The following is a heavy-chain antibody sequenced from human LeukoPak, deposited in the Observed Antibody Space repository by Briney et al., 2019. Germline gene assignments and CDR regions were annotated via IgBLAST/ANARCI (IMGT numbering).Heavy chain of an antibody. CDR2: ISAYNGNT. D-gene: IGHD4-23*01. V-gene: IGHV1-18*01. CDR1: GYTFTIYG. CDR3: ARGLHGGNADDAFDI. Sequence: GASVTVSCTASGYTFTIYGISWVRQAPGQGLEWMGWISAYNGNTNYAQKLQGRVTMTTDTSTSTAYMELRSLRSDDTAVYYCARGLHGGNADDAFDIWGQGTMVTVSS. J-gene: IGHJ3*02.